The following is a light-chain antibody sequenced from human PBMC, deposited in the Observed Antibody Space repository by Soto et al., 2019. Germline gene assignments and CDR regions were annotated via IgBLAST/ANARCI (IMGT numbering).Light chain of an antibody. J-gene: IGKJ1*01. CDR3: QQYNSSWT. V-gene: IGKV1-5*03. CDR2: KAS. Sequence: DIQMTQSPSTLSASVGDRATITCRASQSISSWLAWYQQKPGKAPKRLIYKASSLESVVPSRLSGSASGTEFTLTISSLQPDDFATYYRQQYNSSWTFGQGTKVEIK. CDR1: QSISSW.